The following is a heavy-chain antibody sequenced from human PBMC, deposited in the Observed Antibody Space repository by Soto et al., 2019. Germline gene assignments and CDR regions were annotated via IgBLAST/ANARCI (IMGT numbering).Heavy chain of an antibody. J-gene: IGHJ4*02. CDR2: IIPIFGTA. CDR1: GGTFSSYA. D-gene: IGHD3-22*01. CDR3: ARAISYYYDSSGYYCGY. V-gene: IGHV1-69*06. Sequence: QVQLVQSGAEVKKPGSSVKVSCKASGGTFSSYAISWVRQAPGQGLEWMGGIIPIFGTANYAQKFQGRVTLTADKSTSTAYMELSSLRSEDTAVYYCARAISYYYDSSGYYCGYWGQGTLVTVSS.